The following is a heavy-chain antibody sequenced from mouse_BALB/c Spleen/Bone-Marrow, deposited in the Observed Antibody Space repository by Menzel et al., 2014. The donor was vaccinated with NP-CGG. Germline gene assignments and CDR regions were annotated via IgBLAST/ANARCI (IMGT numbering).Heavy chain of an antibody. CDR3: TRWGTTVVAYYAMDY. CDR2: IDPSDSYT. V-gene: IGHV1S127*01. CDR1: GYTFTSYW. D-gene: IGHD1-1*01. Sequence: VKLMESGAELVKPGASVKMSCKASGYTFTSYWMHWVKQRPGQGLEWIGVIDPSDSYTSYNQKFKGKATLTVGTSSSTAYMQLSSLTSEDSAVYYCTRWGTTVVAYYAMDYWGQGTSVTVSS. J-gene: IGHJ4*01.